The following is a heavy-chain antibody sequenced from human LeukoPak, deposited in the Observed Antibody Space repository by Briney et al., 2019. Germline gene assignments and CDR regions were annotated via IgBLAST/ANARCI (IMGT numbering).Heavy chain of an antibody. CDR3: ARDWADTCFDY. CDR2: ISAYNGKT. CDR1: GFTFNTYG. V-gene: IGHV1-18*01. D-gene: IGHD2-2*02. Sequence: ASVKVSCKTSGFTFNTYGIAWVRQAPGQGLEWMGWISAYNGKTDYAQNLQDRVTMTTDTSTTTAYMELRSLRSDDTAVYYCARDWADTCFDYWGQGTLVTVSS. J-gene: IGHJ4*02.